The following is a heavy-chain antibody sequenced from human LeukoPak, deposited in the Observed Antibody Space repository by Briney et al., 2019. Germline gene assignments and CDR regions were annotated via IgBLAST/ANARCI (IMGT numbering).Heavy chain of an antibody. Sequence: PSETLSLICAVSGGSISSSNWWSWVRQPPGKGLEWIGEIYHSGSTNYNPSLKSRVTISVDKSKNQFSLKLSSVTAADTAVYYCATLSQLQLVGDYWGQGTLVTVSS. CDR3: ATLSQLQLVGDY. CDR2: IYHSGST. V-gene: IGHV4-4*02. CDR1: GGSISSSNW. D-gene: IGHD6-13*01. J-gene: IGHJ4*02.